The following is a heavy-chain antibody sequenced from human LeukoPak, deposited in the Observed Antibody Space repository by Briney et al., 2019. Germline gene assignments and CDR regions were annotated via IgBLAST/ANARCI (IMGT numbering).Heavy chain of an antibody. CDR2: ISGSGGST. CDR3: AKDLLRFLEWSLGY. Sequence: GASLRLSCAASGFTFSSYAMSWVRQAPGKGLEWVSAISGSGGSTYYADSVKGRFTISRDNSKNTLYLQMNSLRAEDTAVYYCAKDLLRFLEWSLGYWGQGTLVTVSS. J-gene: IGHJ4*02. D-gene: IGHD3-3*01. CDR1: GFTFSSYA. V-gene: IGHV3-23*01.